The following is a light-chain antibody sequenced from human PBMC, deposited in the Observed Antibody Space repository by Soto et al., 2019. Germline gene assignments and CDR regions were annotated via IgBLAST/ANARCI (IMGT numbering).Light chain of an antibody. Sequence: IVLTQSPATLSLSPGERATLSCRASQSISSYLAWYHQKSGQAPRLLIYDASKRASGVPARFSGSGSGTDFTLTISSLEPEDFAIYYCQQRSNWLTFGGGTKVEIK. J-gene: IGKJ4*01. V-gene: IGKV3-11*01. CDR1: QSISSY. CDR2: DAS. CDR3: QQRSNWLT.